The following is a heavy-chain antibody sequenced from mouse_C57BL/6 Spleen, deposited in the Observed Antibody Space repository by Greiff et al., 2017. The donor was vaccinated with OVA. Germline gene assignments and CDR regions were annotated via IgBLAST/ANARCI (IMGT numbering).Heavy chain of an antibody. D-gene: IGHD3-2*02. CDR3: ARDSSGYFDY. CDR1: GYAFSSSW. J-gene: IGHJ2*01. Sequence: VQLQQSGPELVKPGDSVKISCKASGYAFSSSWMNWVKQRPGKGLEWIGRIYPGDGDTNYNGKFKGKATLTADKSSSTAYMQLSSLTSEDSAVYFCARDSSGYFDYWGQGTTLTVSS. CDR2: IYPGDGDT. V-gene: IGHV1-82*01.